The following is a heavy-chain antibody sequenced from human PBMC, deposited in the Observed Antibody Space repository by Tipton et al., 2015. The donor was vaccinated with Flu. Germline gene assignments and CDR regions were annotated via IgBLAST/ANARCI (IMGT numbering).Heavy chain of an antibody. D-gene: IGHD3-10*01. CDR2: IYTSGSA. Sequence: TLSLTCTVSGGSMSSYYWSWIRQPAGKGLEWIGRIYTSGSAIHNPSLKSRVTMSVDTSKNQFSLKLSSVTAADTAVYCCARASGSGTYVIFDYWGQGTPVTVSS. J-gene: IGHJ4*02. CDR1: GGSMSSYY. CDR3: ARASGSGTYVIFDY. V-gene: IGHV4-4*07.